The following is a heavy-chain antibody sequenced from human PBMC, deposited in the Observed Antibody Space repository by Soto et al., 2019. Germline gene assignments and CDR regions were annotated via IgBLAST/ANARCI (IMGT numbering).Heavy chain of an antibody. V-gene: IGHV4-59*08. J-gene: IGHJ4*02. D-gene: IGHD1-26*01. Sequence: PSETLSLTCTVSGGSISSYNWSWIRQPPGKGLEWIGYMYYSGSTNCNPSLKSRVTISVDTSKNQFSLKLSSVTAADTAVYYCARRYGSAIDYWGQGTLVTSPQ. CDR3: ARRYGSAIDY. CDR1: GGSISSYN. CDR2: MYYSGST.